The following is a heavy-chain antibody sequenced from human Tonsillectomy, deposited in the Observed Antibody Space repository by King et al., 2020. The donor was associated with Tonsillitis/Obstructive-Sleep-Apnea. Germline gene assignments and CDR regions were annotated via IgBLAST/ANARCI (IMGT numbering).Heavy chain of an antibody. J-gene: IGHJ6*03. D-gene: IGHD3-10*01. V-gene: IGHV1-46*01. CDR2: LNLGGGGT. CDR3: ARGDIIIATYNHYYMDV. Sequence: QLVQSGAEVKKPGAPGKVSSRHLDKTSPISKITWVRQPLGRGFKGMELLNLGGGGTTSEQKFRGRVTMTKDTSTSTVYMELSSLRPEDWGIYYCARGDIIIATYNHYYMDVWGKGTTVTVSS. CDR1: DKTSPISK.